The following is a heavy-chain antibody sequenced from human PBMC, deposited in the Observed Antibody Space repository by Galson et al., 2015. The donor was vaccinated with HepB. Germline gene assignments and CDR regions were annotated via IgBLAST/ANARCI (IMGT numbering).Heavy chain of an antibody. Sequence: GWMNPNSGNTGYAQKFQGRVTMTEDTSTDTAYMELSSLRSEDTAVYYCAATASSYWYFDLWGRGTLVTVSS. CDR3: AATASSYWYFDL. CDR2: MNPNSGNT. V-gene: IGHV1-8*01. D-gene: IGHD1-26*01. J-gene: IGHJ2*01.